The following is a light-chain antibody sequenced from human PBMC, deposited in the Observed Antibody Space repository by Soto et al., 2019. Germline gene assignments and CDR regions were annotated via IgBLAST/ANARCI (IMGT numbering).Light chain of an antibody. J-gene: IGKJ2*01. CDR1: QGISNY. CDR3: QKYDSAPYT. CDR2: GTS. V-gene: IGKV1-27*01. Sequence: DVQMTQSPSSLPVSVGDRVTITCRASQGISNYLAWYQQKPGKGPKLLIYGTSTLGSGVPTRFSGSGSGTDFTSTISSLQPEDFATYYCQKYDSAPYTFGQGTQMEIK.